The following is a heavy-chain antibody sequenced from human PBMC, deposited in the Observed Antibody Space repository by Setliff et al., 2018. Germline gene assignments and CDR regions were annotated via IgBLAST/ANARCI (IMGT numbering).Heavy chain of an antibody. Sequence: ASVKVSCKASGYIFTSYYIHWVRQAPGQGLEWMGLFNPSGGSTKCAEKFQGRVTLTRDTSASTVYMELSSLRSEDTAIYHCARGDYSNPCDYWGQGTLVTVSS. V-gene: IGHV1-46*01. D-gene: IGHD4-4*01. CDR1: GYIFTSYY. CDR2: FNPSGGST. J-gene: IGHJ4*02. CDR3: ARGDYSNPCDY.